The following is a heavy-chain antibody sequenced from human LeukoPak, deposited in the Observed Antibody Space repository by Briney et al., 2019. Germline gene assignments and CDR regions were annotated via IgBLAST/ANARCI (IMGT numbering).Heavy chain of an antibody. CDR3: ARSYGDYVGYFDY. Sequence: SETLSLTCAVYGGSFSGYYWSWIRQPPGKGLEWIGEINHSGSTNYNPSLKSRVTISVDTSKNQFSLKLSFVTAADTAVYYCARSYGDYVGYFDYWGQGTLVTVSS. D-gene: IGHD4-17*01. J-gene: IGHJ4*02. V-gene: IGHV4-34*01. CDR2: INHSGST. CDR1: GGSFSGYY.